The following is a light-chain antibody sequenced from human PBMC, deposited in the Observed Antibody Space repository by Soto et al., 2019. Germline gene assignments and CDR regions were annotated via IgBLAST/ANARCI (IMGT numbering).Light chain of an antibody. CDR3: QQYGSSPQT. Sequence: EIVMTQSPATLSVSPGERATLSCRASQSVSSNLAWYQQKPGQAPRLFIYGASNRATGITAKFSGGGSGTEFTLTISSLQSEDFAIYYCQQYGSSPQTFGQGTKVDI. CDR2: GAS. V-gene: IGKV3-15*01. J-gene: IGKJ1*01. CDR1: QSVSSN.